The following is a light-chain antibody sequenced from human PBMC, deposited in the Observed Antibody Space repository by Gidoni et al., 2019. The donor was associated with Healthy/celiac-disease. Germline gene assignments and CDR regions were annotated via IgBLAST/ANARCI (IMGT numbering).Light chain of an antibody. CDR3: QQSYSTPWT. CDR2: AAS. CDR1: QSISSY. V-gene: IGKV1-39*01. J-gene: IGKJ3*01. Sequence: DIQMTQSPSSLSASVGDRVTITCRASQSISSYLNWSQQKPGKAPKLLIYAASSLQSGVPSRFSSSGSGTDVTLTISSLQPEEFATYYCQQSYSTPWTFGPGTKVDIK.